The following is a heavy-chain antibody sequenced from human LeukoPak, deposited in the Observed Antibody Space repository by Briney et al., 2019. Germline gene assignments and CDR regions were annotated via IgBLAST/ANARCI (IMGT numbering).Heavy chain of an antibody. CDR1: GYSFTGHY. Sequence: GASVKVSCKASGYSFTGHYIHWVRQAPGQGLEYMGWINPKSGGTNSAQKFQGRVTMTMDTSISTVYMEVRRLRSDDTAVYYCARGGVTFGGAYYMDVWGKGTTVTVSS. CDR2: INPKSGGT. D-gene: IGHD3-16*01. J-gene: IGHJ6*03. V-gene: IGHV1-2*02. CDR3: ARGGVTFGGAYYMDV.